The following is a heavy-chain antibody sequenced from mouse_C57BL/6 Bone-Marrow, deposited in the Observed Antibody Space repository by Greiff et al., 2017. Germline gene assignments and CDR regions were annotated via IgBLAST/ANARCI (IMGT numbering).Heavy chain of an antibody. CDR1: GYTFTSYT. CDR2: INPSSGYT. V-gene: IGHV1-4*01. CDR3: ARLGSNCGGYYFDY. Sequence: VQGVESGAELARPGASVKMSCKASGYTFTSYTMHWVKQRPGQGLEWIGYINPSSGYTKYNQKFKDKATLTADKSSSTAYMQLSSLTSEDSAVYYCARLGSNCGGYYFDYWGQGTTLTVSS. D-gene: IGHD2-5*01. J-gene: IGHJ2*01.